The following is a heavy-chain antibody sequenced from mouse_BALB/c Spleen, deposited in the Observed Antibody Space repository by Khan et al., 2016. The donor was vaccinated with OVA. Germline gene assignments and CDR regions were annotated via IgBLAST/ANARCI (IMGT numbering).Heavy chain of an antibody. CDR1: GYTLTDYG. V-gene: IGHV9-3-1*01. J-gene: IGHJ3*01. CDR2: INTYTGEP. Sequence: QVQLKQSGAELVRPGTSVKLSCKASGYTLTDYGLNWVKQAPGKDLKWMGWINTYTGEPTFADDFKGRFAFSLETSASTAYLQIIDLKNEDTATYFCTRSQGNFLFAYWGQGTLVTVSA. CDR3: TRSQGNFLFAY. D-gene: IGHD2-1*01.